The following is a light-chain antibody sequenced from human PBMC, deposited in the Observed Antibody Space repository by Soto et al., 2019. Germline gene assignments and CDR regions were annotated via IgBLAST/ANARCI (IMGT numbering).Light chain of an antibody. CDR3: QQCGDSPWT. Sequence: EVVLTQSPGTLSLSPGNRATLSCRASQSVSSSYLAWYQQKPGQAPRLLIYGASSRATGIPDRFSGSGSGTDITLTISRLEPEDFAVYYCQQCGDSPWTFGQGTKVEVK. V-gene: IGKV3-20*01. CDR2: GAS. J-gene: IGKJ1*01. CDR1: QSVSSSY.